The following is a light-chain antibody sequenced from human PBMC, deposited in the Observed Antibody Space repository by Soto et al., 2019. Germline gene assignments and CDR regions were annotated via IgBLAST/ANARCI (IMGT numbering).Light chain of an antibody. V-gene: IGLV2-14*02. Sequence: QSALTQPASVAGSPGQSITISCTGTSSNVGSYKLVSWYQQHPGKAPKLMIFEVNKRPSGVSNRFSGSQSGNTASLTISGLQAEDEADYYCSSYRGSSTLTFGGGTK. J-gene: IGLJ2*01. CDR2: EVN. CDR1: SSNVGSYKL. CDR3: SSYRGSSTLT.